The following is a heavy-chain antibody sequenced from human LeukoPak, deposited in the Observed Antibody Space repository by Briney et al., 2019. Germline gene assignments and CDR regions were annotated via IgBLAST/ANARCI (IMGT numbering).Heavy chain of an antibody. V-gene: IGHV3-21*01. CDR2: ISSSSSYI. CDR3: ARATATAWYFDL. Sequence: PGGTLRLSCAASGFTFSSYGVNWVRQAPGKGLEWVSSISSSSSYIYYADSVKGRFTISRDNTKNSLYLQMNSLRAEDTAVYYCARATATAWYFDLWGRGTLVTVSS. CDR1: GFTFSSYG. D-gene: IGHD1-1*01. J-gene: IGHJ2*01.